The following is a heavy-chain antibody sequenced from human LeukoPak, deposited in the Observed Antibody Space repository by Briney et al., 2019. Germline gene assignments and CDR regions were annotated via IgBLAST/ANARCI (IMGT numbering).Heavy chain of an antibody. CDR1: GFTFSSYG. V-gene: IGHV3-30*03. J-gene: IGHJ6*02. D-gene: IGHD2-2*01. CDR2: ISYDGSNK. Sequence: GRSLRLSCAASGFTFSSYGMHWVRQAPGKGLEWVAVISYDGSNKYYADSVKGRFTISRDYSKNTLYLQMNSLRAEDTAVYYCARAGILRLRKPAAYYYGMDVWGQGTTVTVSS. CDR3: ARAGILRLRKPAAYYYGMDV.